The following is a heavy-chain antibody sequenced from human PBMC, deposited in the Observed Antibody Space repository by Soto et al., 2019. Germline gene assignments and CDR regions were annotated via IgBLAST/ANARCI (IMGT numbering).Heavy chain of an antibody. CDR3: ATAGGGYDTNFDY. J-gene: IGHJ4*02. CDR1: GGSISSYY. Sequence: KQSPTLSLTCTVSGGSISSYYWSWIRQPPGKGLEWIGYIYYSGSTNYNPSLKSRVTISVDTSKNQFSLELSSVTAADTAVYYCATAGGGYDTNFDYWGQGTLVTVSS. V-gene: IGHV4-59*01. CDR2: IYYSGST. D-gene: IGHD5-12*01.